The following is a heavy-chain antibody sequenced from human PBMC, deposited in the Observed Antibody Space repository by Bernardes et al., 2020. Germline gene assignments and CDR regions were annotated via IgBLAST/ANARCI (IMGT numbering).Heavy chain of an antibody. CDR1: GYTFTSYG. CDR2: ISAYNGNT. Sequence: ASVKVSCKASGYTFTSYGISWVRQAPGQGLEWMGWISAYNGNTNYAQKLQGRVTMTTDTSTSTAYMELRSLRSDDTAVYYCARDSPDYDFWSVVGAIKPYYYYGMDVWGQGTTVTVSS. V-gene: IGHV1-18*01. CDR3: ARDSPDYDFWSVVGAIKPYYYYGMDV. D-gene: IGHD3-3*01. J-gene: IGHJ6*02.